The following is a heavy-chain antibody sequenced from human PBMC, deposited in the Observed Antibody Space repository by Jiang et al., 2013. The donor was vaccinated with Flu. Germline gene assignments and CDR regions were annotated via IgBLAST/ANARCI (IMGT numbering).Heavy chain of an antibody. CDR1: GFSLSTTGMR. D-gene: IGHD2-15*01. CDR3: ARIGGGSCLDAFDI. Sequence: KPTQTLTLTCTFSGFSLSTTGMRVSWIRQPPGKALEWLARIDWDDDKFYSTSLKTRLTISKDTSKNQVVLTMTNMDPVDTATYYCARIGGGSCLDAFDIWGQGTMVTVSS. CDR2: IDWDDDK. V-gene: IGHV2-70*04. J-gene: IGHJ3*02.